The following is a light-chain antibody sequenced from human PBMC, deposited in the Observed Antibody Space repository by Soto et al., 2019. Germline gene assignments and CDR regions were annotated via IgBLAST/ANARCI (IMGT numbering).Light chain of an antibody. CDR3: QQYNDWPT. CDR2: GAS. J-gene: IGKJ1*01. V-gene: IGKV3-15*01. Sequence: EILLTQSPGTLSLSPGERATLSCRASQSVSNNYLAWYQQKPGQAPRLLIYGASTRATGIPARFSGSGSGTEFTLTISSLQSEDFAVYYCQQYNDWPTFGQGTKVDI. CDR1: QSVSNN.